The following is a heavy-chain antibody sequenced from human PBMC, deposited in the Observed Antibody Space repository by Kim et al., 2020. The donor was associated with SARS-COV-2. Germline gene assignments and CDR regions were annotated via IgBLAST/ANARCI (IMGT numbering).Heavy chain of an antibody. J-gene: IGHJ4*02. V-gene: IGHV1-2*02. Sequence: AQKFQGRVTMTRDTSISTAYMGLSRLRSDDTAVYYCARDQGSGWSVDFDYWGQGTLVTVSS. D-gene: IGHD6-19*01. CDR3: ARDQGSGWSVDFDY.